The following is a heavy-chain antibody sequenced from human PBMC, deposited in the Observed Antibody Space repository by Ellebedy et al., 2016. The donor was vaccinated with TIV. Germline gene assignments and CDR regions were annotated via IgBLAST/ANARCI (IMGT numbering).Heavy chain of an antibody. CDR1: GFTFSGYW. CDR2: IKEDGSEA. J-gene: IGHJ4*02. Sequence: GESLKISCAASGFTFSGYWMSWVRQAPGKGLEWVANIKEDGSEAYYVDSVKGRFTISRDNAKNSLDLPMSKLRAEDTAVFYCARAGGRHSTGSGFYWGQGTRVTVST. D-gene: IGHD2-2*01. CDR3: ARAGGRHSTGSGFY. V-gene: IGHV3-7*03.